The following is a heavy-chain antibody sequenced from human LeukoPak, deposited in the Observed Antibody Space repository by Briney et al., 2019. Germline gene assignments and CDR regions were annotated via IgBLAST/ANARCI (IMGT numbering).Heavy chain of an antibody. J-gene: IGHJ4*02. V-gene: IGHV4-4*07. CDR2: IYTSGST. D-gene: IGHD3-22*01. CDR1: GGSISSYY. Sequence: PSETLSLTCTVSGGSISSYYWSWIRQPAGKGLEWIGRIYTSGSTNYNPSLKSRVTMSVDTSKNQFSLKLSSVTAADTAVYYCARLTYYYDSSGYYFDYWGQGTLVTVSS. CDR3: ARLTYYYDSSGYYFDY.